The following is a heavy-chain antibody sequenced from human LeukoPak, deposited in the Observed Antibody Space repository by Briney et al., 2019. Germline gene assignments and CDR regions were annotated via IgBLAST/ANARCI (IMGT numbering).Heavy chain of an antibody. V-gene: IGHV1-8*03. D-gene: IGHD6-13*01. CDR2: MNPNSGNT. CDR1: GYTFTSYD. CDR3: ARLPGQHLAYDH. Sequence: ASVKVSCKASGYTFTSYDINWVRQATGQGLEWMGWMNPNSGNTGYAQKFQGRVTITRNTSISTAYMELSSLRSEDTAVHYFARLPGQHLAYDHRGQGTLVTLPS. J-gene: IGHJ4*02.